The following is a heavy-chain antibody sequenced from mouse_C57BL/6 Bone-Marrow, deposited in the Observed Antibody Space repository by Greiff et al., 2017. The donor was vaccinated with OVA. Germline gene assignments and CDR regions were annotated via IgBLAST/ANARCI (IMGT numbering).Heavy chain of an antibody. J-gene: IGHJ2*01. V-gene: IGHV1-76*01. Sequence: QVQLQQSGAELVRPGASVKLSCKASGYTFTDYYINWVKQRPGQGLEWIARIYPGSGNTYYNEKFKGKATPTAEKSSSTAYMQLSSLTSADSAVYFCARNDYDAYYFDYWGQGTTLTVSA. CDR3: ARNDYDAYYFDY. CDR1: GYTFTDYY. D-gene: IGHD2-4*01. CDR2: IYPGSGNT.